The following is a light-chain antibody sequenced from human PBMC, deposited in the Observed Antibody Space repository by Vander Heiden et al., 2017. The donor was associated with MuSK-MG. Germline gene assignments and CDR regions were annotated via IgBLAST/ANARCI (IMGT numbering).Light chain of an antibody. CDR3: QSADSSGSLL. Sequence: SYELTQPPSVSVSPGQTATITCSGGALPKQYAYWYQQKPGQAPRLVIYKDSERPSGIPERFSGSSSGKTVTLTISGVQAEDEADYYCQSADSSGSLLFGGGTKLAVL. V-gene: IGLV3-25*03. CDR1: ALPKQY. CDR2: KDS. J-gene: IGLJ3*02.